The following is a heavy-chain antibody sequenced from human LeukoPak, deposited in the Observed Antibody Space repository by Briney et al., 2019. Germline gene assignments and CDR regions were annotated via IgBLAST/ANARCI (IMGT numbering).Heavy chain of an antibody. J-gene: IGHJ4*02. V-gene: IGHV4-39*07. CDR1: GGSISSSSYY. CDR2: IYYSVST. Sequence: SETLSLTCTVSGGSISSSSYYWGWIRQPPGTGLEWIGGIYYSVSTYYNPSLKSRVTISVDTSKNQFSLKLSSVTAADTAVYYCAREEYGDYVGYWGQGTLVTVAS. CDR3: AREEYGDYVGY. D-gene: IGHD4-17*01.